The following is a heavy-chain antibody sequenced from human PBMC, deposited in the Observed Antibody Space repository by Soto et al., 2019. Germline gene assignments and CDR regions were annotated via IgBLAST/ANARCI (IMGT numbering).Heavy chain of an antibody. J-gene: IGHJ6*02. CDR3: AREPPYYYDSRGYQTYYYYGMDV. CDR1: GYTFTSYA. D-gene: IGHD3-22*01. V-gene: IGHV1-3*01. CDR2: INAGNGNT. Sequence: ASVKVSCKASGYTFTSYAMHWVRQAPGQRLEWMGWINAGNGNTKYSQKFQGRVTITRDTSASTAYMELSSLRSEDTAVYYCAREPPYYYDSRGYQTYYYYGMDVWGQGTTVTVSS.